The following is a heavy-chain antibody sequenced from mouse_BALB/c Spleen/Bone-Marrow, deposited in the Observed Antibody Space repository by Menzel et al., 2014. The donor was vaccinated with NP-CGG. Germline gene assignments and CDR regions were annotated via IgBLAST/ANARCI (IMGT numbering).Heavy chain of an antibody. CDR2: ITPNNGGT. CDR3: TRSRPGFAY. Sequence: QVQLQQSGAELVKPGASVKLSCKASGYTFTNYFMYWVKQRPGQGLEWIGEITPNNGGTNFNENFKSKATLTLDKSSSTAYMQLSSLTSEDSAVYYCTRSRPGFAYWGHGTLVTVSA. CDR1: GYTFTNYF. J-gene: IGHJ3*01. V-gene: IGHV1S81*02.